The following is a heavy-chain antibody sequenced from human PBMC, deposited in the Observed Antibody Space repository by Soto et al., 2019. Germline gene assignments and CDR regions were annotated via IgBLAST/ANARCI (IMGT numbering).Heavy chain of an antibody. D-gene: IGHD6-13*01. Sequence: SVKVSCKASGGTFSSYAISWVRQAPGQGLEWMGGIIPIFGTANYAQKFQGRVTITADESTSTAYMELSSLRSEDTAVYYCARSDVIAAAGTRNWFDPWGQGTLVTVSS. V-gene: IGHV1-69*13. CDR1: GGTFSSYA. CDR3: ARSDVIAAAGTRNWFDP. CDR2: IIPIFGTA. J-gene: IGHJ5*02.